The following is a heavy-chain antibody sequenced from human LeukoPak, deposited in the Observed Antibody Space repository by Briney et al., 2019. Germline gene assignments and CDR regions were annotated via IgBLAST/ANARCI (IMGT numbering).Heavy chain of an antibody. D-gene: IGHD5-24*01. CDR3: ARHEEEDGYNAKTLDY. V-gene: IGHV4-39*01. CDR1: GGSISSNNY. CDR2: IHYSGNT. J-gene: IGHJ4*02. Sequence: SETLSLTCTVSGGSISSNNYWAWIRQPPGMGLEWIGTIHYSGNTYYNPSLRSRVTFSVDTSKNQFSLRLSSVTAAGTAVYYCARHEEEDGYNAKTLDYWGQGTLVTVSS.